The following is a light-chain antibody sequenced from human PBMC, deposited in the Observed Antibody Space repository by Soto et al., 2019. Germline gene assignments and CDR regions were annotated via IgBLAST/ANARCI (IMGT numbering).Light chain of an antibody. CDR2: DAS. J-gene: IGKJ5*01. V-gene: IGKV3-15*01. CDR1: QSVSSH. CDR3: QQYDRSPIT. Sequence: EIVMTQSPATLSVSPGEGATVSCRASQSVSSHLAWYQHKPGQAPRLLFYDASTRATGIPARFSGSGSGTEFNLTISSLQSEDFGVYYCQQYDRSPITFGQGTRLEIK.